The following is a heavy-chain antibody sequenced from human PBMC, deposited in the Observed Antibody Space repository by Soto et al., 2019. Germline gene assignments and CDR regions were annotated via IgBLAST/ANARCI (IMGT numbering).Heavy chain of an antibody. CDR3: ARGATMMTDAFDI. D-gene: IGHD3-22*01. CDR1: GASISGNY. V-gene: IGHV4-59*01. Sequence: SETLSLTCNVSGASISGNYWSWIRQPPGKGLEWIGYIYYSGATNYNPSLESRVTISVDTPKSQFSLKLTSVTPADTAVYYCARGATMMTDAFDIWGQGTMVTVSS. CDR2: IYYSGAT. J-gene: IGHJ3*02.